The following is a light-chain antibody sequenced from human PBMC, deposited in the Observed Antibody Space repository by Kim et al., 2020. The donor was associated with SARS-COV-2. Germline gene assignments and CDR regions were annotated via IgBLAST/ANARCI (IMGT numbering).Light chain of an antibody. CDR1: QDSSIY. CDR2: DSS. CDR3: QQYDHVPRT. V-gene: IGKV1-33*01. Sequence: DVQMTQSLSSLSASVGDRVTITCQASQDSSIYLNWYQHKPGKAPKLLMYDSSNLQTGVPSRFSGSGSGTNFTFTISSLQAEDIATYFCQQYDHVPRTFGHGTKVDIK. J-gene: IGKJ1*01.